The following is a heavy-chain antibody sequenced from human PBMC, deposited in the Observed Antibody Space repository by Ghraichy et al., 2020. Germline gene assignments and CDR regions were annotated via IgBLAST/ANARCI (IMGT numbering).Heavy chain of an antibody. Sequence: ASVKVSCKASGYTFTGYYMHWVRQAPGQGLEWMGWINPNSGGTNYAQKFQGRVTMTRDTSISTAYMELSRLRSDDTAVYYCARSGRDYSNRTVNWFDPWGQGTLVTVSS. D-gene: IGHD4-11*01. V-gene: IGHV1-2*02. CDR2: INPNSGGT. CDR1: GYTFTGYY. J-gene: IGHJ5*02. CDR3: ARSGRDYSNRTVNWFDP.